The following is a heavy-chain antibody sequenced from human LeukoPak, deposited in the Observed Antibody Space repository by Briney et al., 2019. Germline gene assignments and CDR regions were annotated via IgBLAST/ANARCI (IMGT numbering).Heavy chain of an antibody. D-gene: IGHD4-17*01. CDR1: GYTFTAHY. J-gene: IGHJ5*02. V-gene: IGHV1-46*01. CDR2: INPSGGST. CDR3: ARDRDMTTVTTFRFDP. Sequence: ASVKVSCKSSGYTFTAHYMHWVRQAPGQGLEWMGIINPSGGSTSYAQKFQGRVTMTRDTSTSTVYMELSSLRSEDTAVYYCARDRDMTTVTTFRFDPWGQGTLVTVSS.